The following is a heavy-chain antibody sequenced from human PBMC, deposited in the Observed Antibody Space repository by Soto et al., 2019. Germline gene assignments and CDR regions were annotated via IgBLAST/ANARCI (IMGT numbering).Heavy chain of an antibody. J-gene: IGHJ4*02. CDR2: ISHDGINK. CDR1: GFTFGSYA. CDR3: GRCTSTSCHLGSDY. V-gene: IGHV3-30-3*01. D-gene: IGHD2-2*01. Sequence: HPGGSLRLSCAASGFTFGSYAMNWVRQAPGKGLEWVALISHDGINKYYADSVRGRFTISRDSSTNTLYLQMNSLRAADTAVYYCGRCTSTSCHLGSDYWGQGTLVTVSS.